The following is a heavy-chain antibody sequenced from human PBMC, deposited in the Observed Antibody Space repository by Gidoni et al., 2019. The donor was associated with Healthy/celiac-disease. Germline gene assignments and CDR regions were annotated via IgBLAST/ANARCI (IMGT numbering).Heavy chain of an antibody. D-gene: IGHD3-3*01. J-gene: IGHJ4*02. CDR2: ISGSGGST. V-gene: IGHV3-23*01. CDR3: AKDLVQHAWMYYDFWSGYRGMPDY. Sequence: EVQLLESGGGWVQPGGSLRLSCAASGFTFSSYAMSGVRRAPGQGRGWVSAISGSGGSTYYADSVKGRFTISRDNSKNTLYLQMNSLRAEDTAVYYCAKDLVQHAWMYYDFWSGYRGMPDYWGQGTLVTVSS. CDR1: GFTFSSYA.